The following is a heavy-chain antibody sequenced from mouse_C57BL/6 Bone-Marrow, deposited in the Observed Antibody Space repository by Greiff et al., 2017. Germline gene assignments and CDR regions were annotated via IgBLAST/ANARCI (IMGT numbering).Heavy chain of an antibody. D-gene: IGHD2-3*01. CDR2: IFPGSGNT. J-gene: IGHJ4*01. V-gene: IGHV1-81*01. CDR1: GYTFTSYG. CDR3: ARDLYDSYYGAMDV. Sequence: LVESGAELARPGASVKLSCKASGYTFTSYGIRWVKQRTGQGLEWIGEIFPGSGNTYYNEKFKGKATLTAEQSSSTAYMELRSLTSEDSAIYFCARDLYDSYYGAMDVWGKGTSVTVSS.